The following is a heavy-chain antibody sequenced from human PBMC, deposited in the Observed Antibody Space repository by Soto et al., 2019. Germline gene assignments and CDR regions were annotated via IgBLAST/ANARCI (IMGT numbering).Heavy chain of an antibody. D-gene: IGHD6-19*01. Sequence: VKVSCKASGYTFTSYAMHWVRQAPGQRLEWMGWINAGNGNTKYSQKFQGRVTITRDTSASTAYMELSSLRSEDTAVYYCARDHGAAVAGLNWFDPWGQGTLVTVSS. V-gene: IGHV1-3*01. J-gene: IGHJ5*02. CDR2: INAGNGNT. CDR3: ARDHGAAVAGLNWFDP. CDR1: GYTFTSYA.